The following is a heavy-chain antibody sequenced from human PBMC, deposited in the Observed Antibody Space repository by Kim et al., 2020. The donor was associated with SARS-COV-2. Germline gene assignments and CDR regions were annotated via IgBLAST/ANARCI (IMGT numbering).Heavy chain of an antibody. Sequence: ASVKVSCKVSGYTLTELSMHWVRQAPGKGLEWMGGFDPEDGETIYAQKFQGRVTMTEDTSTDTAYMELSSLRSEDTAVYYCATGVVVVPAANHWFDHWGQGTLVTVSS. V-gene: IGHV1-24*01. CDR3: ATGVVVVPAANHWFDH. J-gene: IGHJ5*02. D-gene: IGHD2-2*01. CDR2: FDPEDGET. CDR1: GYTLTELS.